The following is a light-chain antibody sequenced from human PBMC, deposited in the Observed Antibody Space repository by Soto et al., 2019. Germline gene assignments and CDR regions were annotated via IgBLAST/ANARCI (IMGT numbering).Light chain of an antibody. CDR2: GAS. J-gene: IGKJ3*01. Sequence: EIVLTQSPGTLSLSPGERATLSCRASQSISSSYLAWYQQKPGQAPRLLVYGASSRATGIPDRFSGSGSGTDFTVTISRLEPEDVAVYYCQQYGSSRFTFGPGTKVDMK. V-gene: IGKV3-20*01. CDR3: QQYGSSRFT. CDR1: QSISSSY.